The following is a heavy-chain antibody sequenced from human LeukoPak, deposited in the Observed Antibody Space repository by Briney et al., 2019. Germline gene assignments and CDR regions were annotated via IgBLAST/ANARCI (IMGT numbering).Heavy chain of an antibody. CDR2: MKQDGSEK. V-gene: IGHV3-7*01. Sequence: PGGSLRLSCAASGFTFSSYWMSWVRQAPGKGLEWVANMKQDGSEKYYVDSVKGRFTISRDNAKNSLYLQMNSLRAEDTAVYYCARDGSPPAGDSRVDYWGQGTLVTVSS. D-gene: IGHD6-13*01. CDR3: ARDGSPPAGDSRVDY. CDR1: GFTFSSYW. J-gene: IGHJ4*02.